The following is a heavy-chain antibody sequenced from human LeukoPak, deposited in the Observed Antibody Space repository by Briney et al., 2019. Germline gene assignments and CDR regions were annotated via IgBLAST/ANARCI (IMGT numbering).Heavy chain of an antibody. CDR3: ARTTGYYWNDQDY. CDR2: IYPSGSYT. CDR1: GYNFISYW. V-gene: IGHV5-10-1*01. J-gene: IGHJ4*02. D-gene: IGHD1-20*01. Sequence: PGTSLQISCKCSGYNFISYWISWVRPLPGGGVEWMGRIYPSGSYTNYSPSFQGQGTISADKSISTAYLQWSSLKASDTAMYYCARTTGYYWNDQDYWGQGTLVTVSS.